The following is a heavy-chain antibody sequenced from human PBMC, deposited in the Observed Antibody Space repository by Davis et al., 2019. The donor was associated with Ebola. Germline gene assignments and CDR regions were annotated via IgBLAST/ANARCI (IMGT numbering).Heavy chain of an antibody. D-gene: IGHD5-18*01. CDR1: GFTFSDHY. Sequence: GESLKISCAASGFTFSDHYMDWVRQAPGQGLELVARIRNKGNSYTTEYAASVKGRFTISRDDSEDSHYLQMNSLKTEDTAVYYCARGSVGTAFRAFDIWGQGTMVTVSS. CDR3: ARGSVGTAFRAFDI. V-gene: IGHV3-72*01. CDR2: IRNKGNSYTT. J-gene: IGHJ3*02.